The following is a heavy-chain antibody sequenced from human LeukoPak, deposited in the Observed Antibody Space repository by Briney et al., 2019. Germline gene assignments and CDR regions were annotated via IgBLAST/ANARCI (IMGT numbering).Heavy chain of an antibody. V-gene: IGHV3-30*02. CDR3: ARDRLKEGLVDY. Sequence: PGGSLRLSCAASGFTFSSYGMHWVRQAPGKGLEWVAFIRYDGSNKYYADSVKGRFTISRDNSKNTLYLQMNSLRAEDTAVYYCARDRLKEGLVDYWGQGTLVTVSS. CDR2: IRYDGSNK. D-gene: IGHD3/OR15-3a*01. J-gene: IGHJ4*02. CDR1: GFTFSSYG.